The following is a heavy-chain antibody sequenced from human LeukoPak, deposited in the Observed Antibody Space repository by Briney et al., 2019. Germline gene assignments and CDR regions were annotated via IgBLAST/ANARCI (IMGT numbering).Heavy chain of an antibody. CDR1: GGSISSSSYY. J-gene: IGHJ6*02. V-gene: IGHV4-39*01. D-gene: IGHD3-10*01. CDR2: IYYSGST. CDR3: ARHGSSRSPYGMDV. Sequence: SETLSLTCTVSGGSISSSSYYWGWIRQPPGKGLEWIGSIYYSGSTYYNPSLKSRVTISVDTSKNQFSLKLSSVTAADTAVYYCARHGSSRSPYGMDVWGQGTTVTVSS.